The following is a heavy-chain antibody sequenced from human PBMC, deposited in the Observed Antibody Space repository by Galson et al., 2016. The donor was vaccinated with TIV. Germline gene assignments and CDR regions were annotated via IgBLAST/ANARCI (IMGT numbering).Heavy chain of an antibody. J-gene: IGHJ4*02. D-gene: IGHD3-22*01. CDR1: GYTLIEIA. CDR2: FDPEASKT. Sequence: SVKVSCKVSGYTLIEIAMHWVRQAPGKGLEWMGGFDPEASKTVYAQKFQGRVTMTEATFTDKAYMELNNLTSDDTAVYYCATVAWFPGLSLDSWGQGTLVTVSS. V-gene: IGHV1-24*01. CDR3: ATVAWFPGLSLDS.